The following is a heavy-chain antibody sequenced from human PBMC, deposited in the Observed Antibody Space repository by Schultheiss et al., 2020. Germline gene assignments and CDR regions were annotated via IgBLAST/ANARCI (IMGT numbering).Heavy chain of an antibody. CDR3: ARDGDPRHYYYYGMDV. D-gene: IGHD7-27*01. CDR2: IYTSGST. V-gene: IGHV4-4*07. CDR1: GGSISSYY. J-gene: IGHJ6*02. Sequence: GSLRLSCTVSGGSISSYYWSWIRQPAGKGLEWIGRIYTSGSTNYNPSLKSRVTMSVDTSKNQFSLKLSSVTAADTAVYYCARDGDPRHYYYYGMDVWGQGTTVTVSS.